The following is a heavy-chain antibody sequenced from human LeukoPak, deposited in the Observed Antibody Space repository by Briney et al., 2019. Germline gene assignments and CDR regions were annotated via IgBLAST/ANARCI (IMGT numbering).Heavy chain of an antibody. CDR2: INPNSGGT. Sequence: ASVKVSCKASGYTFTGYYMHWVRQAPGQGLEWMGWINPNSGGTNYAQKFQGRVTMTRDTSISTAYMELSRLRSDDTAVYYCARDREYYDSSGYYGDWGQGTLVTVSS. CDR3: ARDREYYDSSGYYGD. D-gene: IGHD3-22*01. J-gene: IGHJ4*02. V-gene: IGHV1-2*02. CDR1: GYTFTGYY.